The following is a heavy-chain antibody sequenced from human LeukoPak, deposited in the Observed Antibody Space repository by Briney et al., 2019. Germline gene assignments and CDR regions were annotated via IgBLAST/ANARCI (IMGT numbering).Heavy chain of an antibody. J-gene: IGHJ6*02. CDR3: ARDRWSLSRKTWFYYGMDV. Sequence: SETLSLTCTVSGGSMSDFYWSWIRQSPGKGLEWIGYVSNSGQPDYSPSLKSRVTILADTSKNQWSLILNSVTAADTAVYYCARDRWSLSRKTWFYYGMDVWGQGITVTVSS. V-gene: IGHV4-59*01. CDR2: VSNSGQP. CDR1: GGSMSDFY. D-gene: IGHD3-9*01.